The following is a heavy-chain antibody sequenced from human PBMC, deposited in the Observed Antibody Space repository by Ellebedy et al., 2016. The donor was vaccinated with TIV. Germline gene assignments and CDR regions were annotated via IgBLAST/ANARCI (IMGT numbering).Heavy chain of an antibody. Sequence: ASVKVSXXASGYTFTGYYMHWVRQAPGQGLEWMGWINPNSGGTNYAQKFQGRVTMTRDTSISTAYMELSRLRSDDTAVYYCASDQTFYGYFDYWGQGTLVTVSS. CDR2: INPNSGGT. CDR3: ASDQTFYGYFDY. V-gene: IGHV1-2*02. J-gene: IGHJ4*02. D-gene: IGHD3-16*01. CDR1: GYTFTGYY.